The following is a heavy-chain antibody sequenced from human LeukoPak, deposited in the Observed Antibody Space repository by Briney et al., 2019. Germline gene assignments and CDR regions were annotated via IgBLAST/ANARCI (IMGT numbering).Heavy chain of an antibody. V-gene: IGHV3-30*04. CDR2: ISYDRSNK. CDR1: GFTFSSYA. Sequence: GGSLRLSCAASGFTFSSYAMHWVRQAPGKGLEWVAVISYDRSNKYYADSVKGRFTISRDNSKNTLYLQMNSLRAEDTAVYYCARESMITFGGVIVGPFDYWGQGTLVTVSS. D-gene: IGHD3-16*02. CDR3: ARESMITFGGVIVGPFDY. J-gene: IGHJ4*02.